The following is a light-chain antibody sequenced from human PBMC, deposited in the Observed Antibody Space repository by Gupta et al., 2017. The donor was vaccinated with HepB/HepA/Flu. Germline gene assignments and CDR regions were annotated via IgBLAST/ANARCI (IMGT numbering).Light chain of an antibody. CDR2: GAS. CDR1: QSVTSNY. J-gene: IGKJ3*01. V-gene: IGKV3-20*01. Sequence: EIVLTESPRTLSLSSGETATLSCRSSQSVTSNYLDWYQHQAGQAPMLLIYGASTRAIGIPDRFSGSGSGTEFTLTISRLEPEDFADYYCQHKGTIPTTFGHGTKVDIE. CDR3: QHKGTIPTT.